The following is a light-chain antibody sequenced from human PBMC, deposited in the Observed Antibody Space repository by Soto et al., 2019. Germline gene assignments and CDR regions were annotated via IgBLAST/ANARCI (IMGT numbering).Light chain of an antibody. Sequence: EIVMTQSPATLSVSPGDRVTLSCRASQRISNNVAWYQQRPGQTPRLLIYGASTRASGVPARFSGSGFGADFTLTISGLQSEDVATYYCQQFNYWPPWTFGQGTKVEVK. CDR1: QRISNN. CDR2: GAS. V-gene: IGKV3-15*01. CDR3: QQFNYWPPWT. J-gene: IGKJ1*01.